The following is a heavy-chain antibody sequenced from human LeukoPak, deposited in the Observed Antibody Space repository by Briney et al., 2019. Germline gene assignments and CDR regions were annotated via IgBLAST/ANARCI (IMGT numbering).Heavy chain of an antibody. V-gene: IGHV4-31*03. J-gene: IGHJ5*02. CDR2: IYSSGST. CDR1: GGSSITGGYE. CDR3: ARSDTGTFYKANWFAP. Sequence: SQTLSFTCTVSGGSSITGGYEWSWIRQHLGKALELIGYIYSSGSTKYHTSLESRVTVPLDTSTTHFSLKLSSVTAADTAVYYCARSDTGTFYKANWFAPWGQGTLVTVSS. D-gene: IGHD3-10*01.